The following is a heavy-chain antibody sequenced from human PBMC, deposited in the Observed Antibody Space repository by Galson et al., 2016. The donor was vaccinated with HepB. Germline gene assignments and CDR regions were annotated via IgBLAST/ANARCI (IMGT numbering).Heavy chain of an antibody. Sequence: SETLSLTCTVSGDSFSGFYWSWIRQSPGKGLEWIGYINYSGFTTYNPSLKSRVTISLDTSKTQVSLKLMSVTAADTPVYHCARTLSGNSRGLCDFWGQGILVIVSS. CDR2: INYSGFT. D-gene: IGHD3-9*01. CDR1: GDSFSGFY. V-gene: IGHV4-59*01. CDR3: ARTLSGNSRGLCDF. J-gene: IGHJ4*02.